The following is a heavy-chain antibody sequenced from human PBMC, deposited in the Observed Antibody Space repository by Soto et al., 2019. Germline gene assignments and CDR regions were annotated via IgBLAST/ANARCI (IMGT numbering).Heavy chain of an antibody. V-gene: IGHV1-46*01. CDR3: AGLYHYDSSGYYDY. D-gene: IGHD3-22*01. J-gene: IGHJ4*02. Sequence: ASVKVSCKASGNSFTTDYMHWVRQAPGQGLEWMGIINHSGGRTTYAQKFQGRVTMTRDTSTSTFHMELSSLTSEDTAVYYCAGLYHYDSSGYYDYWGQGTLVTVSS. CDR2: INHSGGRT. CDR1: GNSFTTDY.